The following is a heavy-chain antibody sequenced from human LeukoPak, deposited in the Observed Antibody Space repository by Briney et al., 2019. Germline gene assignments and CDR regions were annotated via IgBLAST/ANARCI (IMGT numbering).Heavy chain of an antibody. J-gene: IGHJ4*02. CDR2: ISGRSSTK. Sequence: GGSLRLSCAASGFTFSSYSMNWVRQAPGKGLEWASYISGRSSTKYYADSVKGRFTISRDNAENSLYLQMNSLRVEDTAVYYCARVRLDSGTYSLYYWGQGTLVTVSS. V-gene: IGHV3-48*01. CDR3: ARVRLDSGTYSLYY. D-gene: IGHD3-10*01. CDR1: GFTFSSYS.